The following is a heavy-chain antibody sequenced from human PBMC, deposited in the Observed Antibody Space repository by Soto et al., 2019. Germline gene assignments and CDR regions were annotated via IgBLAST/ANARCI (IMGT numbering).Heavy chain of an antibody. CDR3: ARDGVRAYSSSSRTDY. CDR1: GFTFSDYY. Sequence: QVQLVESGGGLVKPGGSLRLSCAASGFTFSDYYMSWIRQAPGKGLEWVSYISSSGSTINYADSVKGRFTISRDNAKNSLYLQMDSLRAEDTAVYYCARDGVRAYSSSSRTDYWGQGTLVTVSS. D-gene: IGHD6-6*01. CDR2: ISSSGSTI. V-gene: IGHV3-11*01. J-gene: IGHJ4*02.